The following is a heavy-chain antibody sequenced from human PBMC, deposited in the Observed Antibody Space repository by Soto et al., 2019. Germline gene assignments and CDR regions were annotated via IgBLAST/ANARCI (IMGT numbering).Heavy chain of an antibody. V-gene: IGHV1-2*04. Sequence: ASVKVSCKASGYTFTGYYMHWVRQAPGQGLEWMGWINPNSGGTNYAQKFQGWVTMTRDTSISTAYMELSRLRSDDTAVYYCARGSEPLRDDNWFDPWGQGTLVTVSS. J-gene: IGHJ5*02. CDR2: INPNSGGT. CDR1: GYTFTGYY. D-gene: IGHD5-12*01. CDR3: ARGSEPLRDDNWFDP.